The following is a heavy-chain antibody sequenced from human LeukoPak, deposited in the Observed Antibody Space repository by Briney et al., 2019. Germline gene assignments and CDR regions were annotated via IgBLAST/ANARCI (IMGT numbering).Heavy chain of an antibody. J-gene: IGHJ5*02. CDR1: GFTFINYW. Sequence: GGSLRLSCAASGFTFINYWMHWVRQAPGKGLVWVSRINSDGSSTDYADSVKGRFTISRDNAKDTLYLQMNSLRAEDTAVYYCAKDRIDCSSTSCYYWFDPWGRGTLVTVSS. CDR2: INSDGSST. V-gene: IGHV3-74*01. CDR3: AKDRIDCSSTSCYYWFDP. D-gene: IGHD2-2*01.